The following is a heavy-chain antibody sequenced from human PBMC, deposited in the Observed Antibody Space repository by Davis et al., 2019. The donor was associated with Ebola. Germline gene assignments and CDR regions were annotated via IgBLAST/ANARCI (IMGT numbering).Heavy chain of an antibody. Sequence: PGGSLRLSCAVPGDSISSSSYYWGWIRQPPGKGLEWIGSIYYSGSTYNNPSLRGRVAISVDTSRNQFSLKLSSVTAADTAVYYCARHLLMSYYYETSGQDYWGQGTLVTVSS. CDR2: IYYSGST. D-gene: IGHD3-22*01. J-gene: IGHJ4*02. CDR3: ARHLLMSYYYETSGQDY. V-gene: IGHV4-39*01. CDR1: GDSISSSSYY.